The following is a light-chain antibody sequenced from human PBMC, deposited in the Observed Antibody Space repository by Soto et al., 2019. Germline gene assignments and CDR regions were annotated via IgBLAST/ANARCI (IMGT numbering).Light chain of an antibody. J-gene: IGLJ2*01. CDR3: SSYGGRSNLV. V-gene: IGLV2-8*01. CDR1: SSDVGAYKF. CDR2: EVN. Sequence: QSALTQPPSASGSPGQSVTISCTGTSSDVGAYKFVSWYQLHPGKAPKLMIYEVNVRPSGVPDRFSGSKSGNTASLTVSGVQVEDEADYNCSSYGGRSNLVFVGGTKLTVL.